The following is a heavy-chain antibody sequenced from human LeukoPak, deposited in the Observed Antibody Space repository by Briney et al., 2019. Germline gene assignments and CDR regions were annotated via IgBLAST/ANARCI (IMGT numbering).Heavy chain of an antibody. CDR2: VSGSGGST. J-gene: IGHJ4*02. CDR1: GFTFSSYA. CDR3: AKDLDIVATITGN. D-gene: IGHD5-12*01. Sequence: GGSLRLSCAASGFTFSSYAMSWVRRAPGKGLEWVSGVSGSGGSTYYADSVKGRFTISRDNSKNTLYLQMNSLRAEDTAVYYCAKDLDIVATITGNWGQGTLVTVSS. V-gene: IGHV3-23*01.